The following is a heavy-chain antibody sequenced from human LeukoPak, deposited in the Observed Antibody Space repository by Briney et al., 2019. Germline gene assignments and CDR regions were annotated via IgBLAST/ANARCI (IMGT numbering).Heavy chain of an antibody. CDR2: IGHDGADK. D-gene: IGHD3-22*01. J-gene: IGHJ4*02. CDR3: ARNSDYYDYSPQSV. CDR1: GFTFSHYA. V-gene: IGHV3-30*04. Sequence: PPGRSLRLSCAASGFTFSHYALHWVRQAPGKGLEWVALIGHDGADKYYADSVKGRFLISRDNSKNMLFLQMNSLIIEDTAVYYCARNSDYYDYSPQSVWGQGTLVIVS.